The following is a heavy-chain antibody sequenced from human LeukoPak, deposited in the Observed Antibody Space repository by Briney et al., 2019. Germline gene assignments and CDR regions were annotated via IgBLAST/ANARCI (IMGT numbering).Heavy chain of an antibody. V-gene: IGHV3-66*01. CDR3: ARDNPLEGPGWFDP. Sequence: GGSLRLSCAASGFTVSSNYMSWVRQAPGKGLEWVSVIYSGGSTYYADSVKGRFTISRDNSKNTLYLQMNSLRAEDTAVYYCARDNPLEGPGWFDPWGQGTLVTVSS. D-gene: IGHD1-1*01. J-gene: IGHJ5*02. CDR1: GFTVSSNY. CDR2: IYSGGST.